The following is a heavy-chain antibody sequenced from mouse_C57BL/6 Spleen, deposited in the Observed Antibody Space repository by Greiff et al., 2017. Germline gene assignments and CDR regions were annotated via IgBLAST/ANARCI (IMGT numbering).Heavy chain of an antibody. Sequence: EVQLQQSGAELVKPGASVKLSCTASGFNIKDYYMHWVKQRTEQGLEWIGRIDPEDGDTKYAPKFQGKATITADTSSNTAYLQLSSLTSEDTAVYYCARGYSNYVPDYWGQGTTLTVSS. V-gene: IGHV14-2*01. J-gene: IGHJ2*01. CDR1: GFNIKDYY. D-gene: IGHD2-5*01. CDR3: ARGYSNYVPDY. CDR2: IDPEDGDT.